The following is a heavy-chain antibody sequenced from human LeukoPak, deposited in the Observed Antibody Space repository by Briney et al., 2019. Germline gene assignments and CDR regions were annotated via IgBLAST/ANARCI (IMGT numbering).Heavy chain of an antibody. D-gene: IGHD1-26*01. CDR2: ISGRGNST. Sequence: PGXXLRLSCAASGFTFSTHAMSWVRQAPGKGVEWVSAISGRGNSTYYVDSGKGRFTIYRDKLKNNVYLQMNSLRAEDTALYYCAIHSGSYDAFDIWGQGTTVSVSS. J-gene: IGHJ3*02. V-gene: IGHV3-23*01. CDR1: GFTFSTHA. CDR3: AIHSGSYDAFDI.